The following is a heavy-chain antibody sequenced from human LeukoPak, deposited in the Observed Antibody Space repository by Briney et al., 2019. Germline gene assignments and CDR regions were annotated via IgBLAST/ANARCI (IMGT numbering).Heavy chain of an antibody. CDR1: GGTFSSYA. Sequence: SVKVSCKASGGTFSSYAISWVRQAPGQGLEWMGGIIPIFGTANYAQKFQGRVTITTDESTCTAYTELSSLRSEDTAVYYCARAPYSSGPPLFDYWGQGTLVTVSS. D-gene: IGHD6-19*01. J-gene: IGHJ4*02. V-gene: IGHV1-69*05. CDR2: IIPIFGTA. CDR3: ARAPYSSGPPLFDY.